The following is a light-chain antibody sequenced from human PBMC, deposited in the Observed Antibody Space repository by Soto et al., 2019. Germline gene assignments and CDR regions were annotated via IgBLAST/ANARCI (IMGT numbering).Light chain of an antibody. Sequence: EIVLTQSPATLSVSAGGTVTLSCRASQSIRTNVAWYQQISGQAPRLLVYGASTRATGVPARFCGGGSGTEFALTVCSLLCEDSAFYYCQQYFNWPLTWNFGPGSKVQIK. J-gene: IGKJ1*01. CDR1: QSIRTN. CDR3: QQYFNWPLTWN. V-gene: IGKV3-15*01. CDR2: GAS.